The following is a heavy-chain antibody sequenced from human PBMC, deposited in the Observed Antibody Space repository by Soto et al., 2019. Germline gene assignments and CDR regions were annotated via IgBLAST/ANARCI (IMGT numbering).Heavy chain of an antibody. Sequence: PSETLSLTSAVYGGSFSCYYWSWIRQPPGKGLEWIGEINHSGSTNYNPSLKSRVTISVDTSKNQFSLKLSSVTAADTAVYYCARGRGYSYGYFDYWGQGTLVTVS. CDR2: INHSGST. J-gene: IGHJ4*02. D-gene: IGHD5-18*01. CDR3: ARGRGYSYGYFDY. V-gene: IGHV4-34*01. CDR1: GGSFSCYY.